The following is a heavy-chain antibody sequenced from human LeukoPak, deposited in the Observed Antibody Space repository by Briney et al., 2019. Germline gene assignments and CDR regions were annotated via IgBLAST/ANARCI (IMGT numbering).Heavy chain of an antibody. V-gene: IGHV3-21*01. CDR2: ISSSSSYI. Sequence: GGSLRLSCAASGFTFSSYSMNWVRQAPGKGLEWVSSISSSSSYIYYADSVKGRFTISRDNAKNSLYLQMNSLRAEDTAVYYCAKDLTRYFDYWGQGTLVTVSS. D-gene: IGHD1-14*01. J-gene: IGHJ4*02. CDR1: GFTFSSYS. CDR3: AKDLTRYFDY.